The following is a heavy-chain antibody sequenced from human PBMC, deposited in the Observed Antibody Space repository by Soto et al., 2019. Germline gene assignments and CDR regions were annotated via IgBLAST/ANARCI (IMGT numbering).Heavy chain of an antibody. CDR1: GGSISSYY. J-gene: IGHJ6*02. CDR3: ARDQDILTGYYYYGMDV. D-gene: IGHD3-9*01. Sequence: SETLSLTCTVSGGSISSYYWSWIRQPPGKGLEWIGYIYYSGSTNYNPSLKSRVTISVDTSKNQFSLKLSSVTAADTAVYYCARDQDILTGYYYYGMDVWGQGTTVT. V-gene: IGHV4-59*01. CDR2: IYYSGST.